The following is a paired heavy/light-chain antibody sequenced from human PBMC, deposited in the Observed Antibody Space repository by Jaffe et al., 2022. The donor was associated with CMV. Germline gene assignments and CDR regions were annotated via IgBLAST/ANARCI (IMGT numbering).Heavy chain of an antibody. D-gene: IGHD3-10*01. Sequence: QLQLQESGPGLVKPSETLSLTCTVSGDSISGTSYYWGWIRQTPGMGLVWLGNIYFSGSTYYNPSLESRVTMSLDTSKNQFSLKLKSVTAADTAVYYCARQFGIWFGEANWFDPWGQGTAVTVSS. CDR1: GDSISGTSYY. CDR2: IYFSGST. J-gene: IGHJ5*02. V-gene: IGHV4-39*01. CDR3: ARQFGIWFGEANWFDP.
Light chain of an antibody. V-gene: IGKV3-15*01. Sequence: ETVMTQSPDTLSVSPGERATLSCRASQSVASKLAWYQQKPGQAPRLLIYDASTRATGIPARFSGSGSGTEFTLTISSLQSEDFAVYHCQQYNNWPRTFGQGTKVEI. J-gene: IGKJ1*01. CDR3: QQYNNWPRT. CDR2: DAS. CDR1: QSVASK.